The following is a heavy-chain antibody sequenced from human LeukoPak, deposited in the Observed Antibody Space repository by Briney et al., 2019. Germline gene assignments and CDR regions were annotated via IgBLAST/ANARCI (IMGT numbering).Heavy chain of an antibody. CDR1: GGSFSGYY. CDR2: INHSGST. J-gene: IGHJ6*03. V-gene: IGHV4-34*01. Sequence: PSETLSLTCAVYGGSFSGYYWSWIRQPPGKGLERIGEINHSGSTNYNPSLKSRVNISVDTSKNQFSLKLSSVTAADTAVYYCARVVSGSVPAALKYYYYYYMDVWGKGTTVTVSS. CDR3: ARVVSGSVPAALKYYYYYYMDV. D-gene: IGHD2-2*01.